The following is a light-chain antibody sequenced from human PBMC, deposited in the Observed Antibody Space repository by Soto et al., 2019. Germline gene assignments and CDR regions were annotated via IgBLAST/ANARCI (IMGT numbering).Light chain of an antibody. Sequence: EIVLTQPPGPLSVSPGDRVTLSCRASQTVNNNYLAWYQQKPGQAPRLLIYGASTPATGTPARFSGSGSGTQFTLTVRRLEPENFAGYYCQAYGWSAPWTFRPGTKVDMK. CDR1: QTVNNNY. J-gene: IGKJ1*01. CDR2: GAS. V-gene: IGKV3-20*01. CDR3: QAYGWSAPWT.